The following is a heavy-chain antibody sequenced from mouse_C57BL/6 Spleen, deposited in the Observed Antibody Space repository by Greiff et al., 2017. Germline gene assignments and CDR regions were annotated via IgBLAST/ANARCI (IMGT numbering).Heavy chain of an antibody. Sequence: VQLQQSGAELVRPGASVKLSCTASGFNIKDDYMHWVKQRPEQGLEWIGWIDPENGDTEYASKFQGKATITADTSSNTAYLQLSSLTSEDTAVYYCTDDGSTVFDYWGQGTTLTVSS. CDR3: TDDGSTVFDY. CDR2: IDPENGDT. D-gene: IGHD2-3*01. CDR1: GFNIKDDY. J-gene: IGHJ2*01. V-gene: IGHV14-4*01.